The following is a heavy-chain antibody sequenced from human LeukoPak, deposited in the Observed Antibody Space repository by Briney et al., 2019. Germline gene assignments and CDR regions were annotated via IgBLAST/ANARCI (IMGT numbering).Heavy chain of an antibody. J-gene: IGHJ4*02. CDR1: GGSFSGYY. V-gene: IGHV4-34*01. Sequence: KPSETLSLTCAVYGGSFSGYYWSWIRQPPGKGLEWIGEINHSGSTNYNPSLKSRVTISVDTSKNQFSLKLSSVTAADTAVYYCARRRGYSYGPWGGFDYWGQGTLVTVSS. D-gene: IGHD5-18*01. CDR2: INHSGST. CDR3: ARRRGYSYGPWGGFDY.